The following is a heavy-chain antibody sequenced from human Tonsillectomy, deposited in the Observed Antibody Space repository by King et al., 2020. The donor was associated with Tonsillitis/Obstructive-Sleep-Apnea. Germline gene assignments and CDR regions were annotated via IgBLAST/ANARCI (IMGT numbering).Heavy chain of an antibody. D-gene: IGHD3-3*01. CDR3: ARGQDITIFGVVILDAFDI. Sequence: QMQLQESGPGLVKPSETLSLTCTVSGGSISSYYWSWIRPPPGKGLEWIGYIYYSGSTNYNPSLKSRVTISVDTSKNQFSLKLSSVTAADTAVYYCARGQDITIFGVVILDAFDIWGQGTMVTVSS. J-gene: IGHJ3*02. CDR2: IYYSGST. V-gene: IGHV4-59*01. CDR1: GGSISSYY.